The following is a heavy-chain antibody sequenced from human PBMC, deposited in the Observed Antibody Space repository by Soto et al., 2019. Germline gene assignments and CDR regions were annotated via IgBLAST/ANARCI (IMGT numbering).Heavy chain of an antibody. J-gene: IGHJ4*02. CDR2: IYWDDGK. CDR3: AHLTTGGFYFDY. D-gene: IGHD4-17*01. Sequence: QITLKESGPTLEKPTQTLTLTCTFSGFSLRTSGVGVGWIRQPPGKALEWLALIYWDDGKRYSPSLKSRLTITKDTSKNQVVLRMTNMEPVDTATYYCAHLTTGGFYFDYWGQGTLVTVSS. CDR1: GFSLRTSGVG. V-gene: IGHV2-5*02.